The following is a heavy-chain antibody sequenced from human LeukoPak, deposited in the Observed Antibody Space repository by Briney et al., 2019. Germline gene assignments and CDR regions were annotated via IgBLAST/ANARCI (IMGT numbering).Heavy chain of an antibody. J-gene: IGHJ4*02. V-gene: IGHV1-24*01. CDR3: ATSAGRGYSYGSAPYFDY. D-gene: IGHD5-18*01. Sequence: ASVKVSCKVSGYTLTELSMHRVRQAPGKGLEWMGGFDPEDGETIYAQKFQGRVTMTEDTSTDTAYMELSSLRSEDTAVYYCATSAGRGYSYGSAPYFDYWGQGTLVTVSS. CDR2: FDPEDGET. CDR1: GYTLTELS.